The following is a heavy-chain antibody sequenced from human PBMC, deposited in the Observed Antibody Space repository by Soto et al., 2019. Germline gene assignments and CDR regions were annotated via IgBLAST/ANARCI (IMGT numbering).Heavy chain of an antibody. Sequence: SETLSLTCTVSGGSISSGDYYWNWIRQSPGKGLEWIGDIYYSGKTHYNPSLKSRVIISVDTSKNQFSLKLSSVTAADTAVYYCARAHPYYFGSGSYYNDHWGLGTLVTVSS. CDR3: ARAHPYYFGSGSYYNDH. J-gene: IGHJ5*02. CDR2: IYYSGKT. V-gene: IGHV4-30-4*01. CDR1: GGSISSGDYY. D-gene: IGHD3-10*01.